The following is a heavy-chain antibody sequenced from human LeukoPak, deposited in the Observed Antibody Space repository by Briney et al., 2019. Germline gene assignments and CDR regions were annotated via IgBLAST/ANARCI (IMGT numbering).Heavy chain of an antibody. V-gene: IGHV4-61*01. Sequence: SETLSLTCTVSGGSVSSGSYYWSLIRQPPGKGLEWIGYIYYSGSTNYNPSLKSRVTISVDTSKNQFSLKLSSVTAADTAVYYCARSHCSSTSCPDYFDYWGQGTLVTVSS. CDR2: IYYSGST. CDR3: ARSHCSSTSCPDYFDY. J-gene: IGHJ4*02. D-gene: IGHD2-2*01. CDR1: GGSVSSGSYY.